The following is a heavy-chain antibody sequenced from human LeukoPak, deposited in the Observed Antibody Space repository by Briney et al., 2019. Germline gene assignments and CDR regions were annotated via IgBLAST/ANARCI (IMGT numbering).Heavy chain of an antibody. V-gene: IGHV4-31*03. D-gene: IGHD2-15*01. CDR1: GGSISSGVYY. J-gene: IGHJ4*02. CDR2: ISDRGST. CDR3: ARGARMTFDY. Sequence: SETLSLTCTVSGGSISSGVYYWSWIRQHPGKGLEWVGYISDRGSTYYNPSLKSRVTVSVDTSKSQFSLKVSSVTAADTAVYYCARGARMTFDYWGQGILVTVSS.